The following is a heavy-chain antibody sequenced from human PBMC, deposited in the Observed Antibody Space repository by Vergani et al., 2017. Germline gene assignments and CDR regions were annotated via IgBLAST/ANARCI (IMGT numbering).Heavy chain of an antibody. Sequence: EVQLLESGGGLVQPGGSLRLSCAASGFTFSSYAMSWVRQAPGKGLEWVSAISGSGGSTYYADSVKGRFTISRDNSKNTLYLQMNSLRAEDTAVYYCEXDGRGDIVVVVASEFDYWGQGTLVTVSS. CDR2: ISGSGGST. CDR3: EXDGRGDIVVVVASEFDY. V-gene: IGHV3-23*01. J-gene: IGHJ4*02. CDR1: GFTFSSYA. D-gene: IGHD2-15*01.